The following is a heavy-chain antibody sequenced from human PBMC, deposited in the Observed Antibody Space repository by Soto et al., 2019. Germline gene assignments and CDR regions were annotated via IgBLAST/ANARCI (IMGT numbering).Heavy chain of an antibody. D-gene: IGHD2-21*02. CDR3: ARQSTAWPNFDS. CDR1: GGSISNYY. CDR2: IYYGGNT. Sequence: SETLSLTCAVSGGSISNYYWSWIRQPPGKGLEWIGYIYYGGNTNYNPSLKSRVTISVDTSKKQFSLKVSAVTAADTAVYYCARQSTAWPNFDSWGQGTLVTVSS. J-gene: IGHJ4*02. V-gene: IGHV4-59*01.